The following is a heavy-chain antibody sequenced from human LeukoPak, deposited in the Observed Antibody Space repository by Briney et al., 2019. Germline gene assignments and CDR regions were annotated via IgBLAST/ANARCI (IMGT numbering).Heavy chain of an antibody. V-gene: IGHV3-30*04. CDR2: ISYDGSNE. CDR1: GFTFNNHA. Sequence: PGGSLRLSCAASGFTFNNHAMHWVRQAPGKGLEWVAVISYDGSNEYYADSVKGRFTISRDNSKNTLYVQMNSLRAEDTAVYYCAIGGRYSYGPNFDYWGQGTLVTVSS. J-gene: IGHJ4*02. D-gene: IGHD1-26*01. CDR3: AIGGRYSYGPNFDY.